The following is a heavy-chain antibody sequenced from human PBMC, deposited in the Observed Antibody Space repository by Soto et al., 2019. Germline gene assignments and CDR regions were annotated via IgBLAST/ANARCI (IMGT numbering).Heavy chain of an antibody. Sequence: GSLRLSCAASGFTFSSYAMHWVRQAPGKGLEWVAVISYDGSNKYYADSVKGRFTISRDNSKNTLYLQMNSLRAEDTAVYYCARESNRASWYVSDYRGQGTLVTVSS. CDR1: GFTFSSYA. V-gene: IGHV3-30-3*01. D-gene: IGHD6-13*01. J-gene: IGHJ4*02. CDR2: ISYDGSNK. CDR3: ARESNRASWYVSDY.